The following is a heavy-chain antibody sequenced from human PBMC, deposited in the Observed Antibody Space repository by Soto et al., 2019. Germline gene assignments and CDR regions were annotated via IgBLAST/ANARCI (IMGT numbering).Heavy chain of an antibody. CDR2: VNPSGGST. J-gene: IGHJ1*01. D-gene: IGHD2-15*01. Sequence: ASVKVSCKASGYKFTAYYMHWVRQAPGQGLEWMGVVNPSGGSTKYAQNFQGRVTMTRDTSTTTIYMELSSLRSDDTAIYYCAREENCSGGTCYSEYFHRWGQGTLVTVSS. CDR3: AREENCSGGTCYSEYFHR. CDR1: GYKFTAYY. V-gene: IGHV1-46*01.